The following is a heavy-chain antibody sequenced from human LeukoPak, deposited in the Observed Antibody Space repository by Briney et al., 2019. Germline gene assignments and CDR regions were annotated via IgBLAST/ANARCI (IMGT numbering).Heavy chain of an antibody. CDR1: GYTFTSYG. CDR3: ARVYYDSSGYYYGGGFDY. CDR2: ISAYNGNT. V-gene: IGHV1-18*01. Sequence: ASVKVSCKASGYTFTSYGISWVRQAPGQGLEWMGWISAYNGNTNYAQKLQGRVTMTTDTSTSTAYMELRSLRSDDTTVYYCARVYYDSSGYYYGGGFDYWGQGTLVTVSS. J-gene: IGHJ4*02. D-gene: IGHD3-22*01.